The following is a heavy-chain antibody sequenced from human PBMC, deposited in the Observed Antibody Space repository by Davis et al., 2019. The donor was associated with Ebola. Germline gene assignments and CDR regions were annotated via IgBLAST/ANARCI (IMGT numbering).Heavy chain of an antibody. CDR1: GFTFSSYG. CDR2: IRYDGSNK. V-gene: IGHV3-30*02. D-gene: IGHD4-11*01. CDR3: ARDIGYSNGWPDYYYYGMDV. Sequence: GESLKISCAASGFTFSSYGMHWVRQAPGKGLEWVAFIRYDGSNKYYADFVKGRFTISRDNSKNTLYLQMNSLRAEDTAVYYCARDIGYSNGWPDYYYYGMDVWGQGTTVTVSS. J-gene: IGHJ6*02.